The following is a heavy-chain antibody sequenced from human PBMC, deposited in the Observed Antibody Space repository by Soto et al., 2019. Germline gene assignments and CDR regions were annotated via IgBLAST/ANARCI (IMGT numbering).Heavy chain of an antibody. V-gene: IGHV3-23*01. Sequence: GWYPRLSCAASELTFSSYAMSWVRQAPGKGLEWVSAISGSGGSTYYADSVKGRFTISRDNSKNTLYLQMNSLRAEDTAVYYCSKDPPARVCIDSWGQGIPVTVS. D-gene: IGHD2-8*01. CDR1: ELTFSSYA. J-gene: IGHJ5*01. CDR2: ISGSGGST. CDR3: SKDPPARVCIDS.